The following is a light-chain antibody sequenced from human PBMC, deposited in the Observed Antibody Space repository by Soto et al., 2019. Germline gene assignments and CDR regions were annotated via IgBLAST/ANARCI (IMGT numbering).Light chain of an antibody. V-gene: IGKV3-15*01. CDR1: ESVTSS. Sequence: EIVMTQSPATLSVSPGDRATLSCRASESVTSSLAWYQQKPGQPPRLLIYAASTRATDVPARFSGGGSETEFTLTISSLQSEDFGVYYCQQRSNWPLTFGGGTKV. CDR2: AAS. CDR3: QQRSNWPLT. J-gene: IGKJ4*01.